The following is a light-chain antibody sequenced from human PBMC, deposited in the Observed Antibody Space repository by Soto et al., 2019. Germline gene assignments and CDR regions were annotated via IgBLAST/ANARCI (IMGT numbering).Light chain of an antibody. CDR2: GAS. V-gene: IGKV1-9*01. Sequence: DTQLTQSPSFLSASVGDRVTITCRASRYIATYLAWYQQKAGKAPKLLIYGASTLQNGVPSRFSGSGYGTDFTLTISSLQPEDFATYYCQQVNSFPHFGPGTKVEVK. CDR3: QQVNSFPH. CDR1: RYIATY. J-gene: IGKJ3*01.